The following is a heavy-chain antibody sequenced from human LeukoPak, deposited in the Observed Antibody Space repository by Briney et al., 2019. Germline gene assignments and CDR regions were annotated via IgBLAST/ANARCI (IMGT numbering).Heavy chain of an antibody. CDR3: ARTIVVVPAARYYYYYYMDV. D-gene: IGHD2-2*01. CDR1: GGSISSSSYY. V-gene: IGHV4-61*02. J-gene: IGHJ6*03. CDR2: IYTSGST. Sequence: PSETLSLTCTVSGGSISSSSYYWSWIRQPAGKGLEWIGRIYTSGSTNYNPSLKSRVTISVDTSNNQFSLKLSSVTAADTAVYYCARTIVVVPAARYYYYYYMDVWGKGTTVTVSS.